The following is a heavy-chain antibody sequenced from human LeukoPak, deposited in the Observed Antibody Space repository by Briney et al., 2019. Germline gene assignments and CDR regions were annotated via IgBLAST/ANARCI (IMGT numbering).Heavy chain of an antibody. Sequence: ASVKVSCKASGYTSTSYYMHWVRQAPGQGLEWMGIINPSGSSTSYAQKFQGRVTMTRDTSTSTVYMELSSLRSEDTAVYYCARDSREVDLGSVLLYYFDYWGQGTLVTVSS. CDR3: ARDSREVDLGSVLLYYFDY. D-gene: IGHD2/OR15-2a*01. V-gene: IGHV1-46*01. CDR1: GYTSTSYY. J-gene: IGHJ4*02. CDR2: INPSGSST.